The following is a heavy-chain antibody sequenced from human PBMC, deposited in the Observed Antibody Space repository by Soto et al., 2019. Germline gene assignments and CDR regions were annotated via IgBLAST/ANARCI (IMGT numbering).Heavy chain of an antibody. CDR1: GGSISSYY. V-gene: IGHV4-59*01. CDR3: ARGEYGSGSYSDDAFDI. CDR2: IYYSGST. J-gene: IGHJ3*02. D-gene: IGHD3-10*01. Sequence: PSETLSLTCTVSGGSISSYYWSWIRQPPGKGLEWIGYIYYSGSTNYNPSLKSRVTISVDTSKNQFSLKLSSVTAADTVVYYCARGEYGSGSYSDDAFDIWGQGTMVTVSS.